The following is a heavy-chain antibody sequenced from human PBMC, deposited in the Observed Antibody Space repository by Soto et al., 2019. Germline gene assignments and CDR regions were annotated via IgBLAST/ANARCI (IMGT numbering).Heavy chain of an antibody. J-gene: IGHJ4*02. CDR2: IRSKTYGGTT. V-gene: IGHV3-49*04. CDR3: ARDGDYYLSATYGYFDF. CDR1: GFTFGDYA. D-gene: IGHD3-10*01. Sequence: GGSLRLSCTASGFTFGDYAMRWVRQAPGKGLEWVGFIRSKTYGGTTEYGASVKGRFTISRDDSINIAYLQMNSLKTDDTAVYYCARDGDYYLSATYGYFDFWGQGALVTVS.